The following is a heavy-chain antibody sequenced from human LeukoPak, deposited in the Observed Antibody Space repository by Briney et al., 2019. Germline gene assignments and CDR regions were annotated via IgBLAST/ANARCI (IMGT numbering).Heavy chain of an antibody. Sequence: GGSLRLSCAASGFTFSSYAMSWVRQAPGKGLEWVSAISGSGGSTYYADSVKGRFTISRDDSKNTVYLQMNSLRAEDTAMYYCARDRGDYGDYSDYFDSWGQGTLVTVSS. V-gene: IGHV3-23*01. CDR2: ISGSGGST. CDR3: ARDRGDYGDYSDYFDS. D-gene: IGHD4-17*01. CDR1: GFTFSSYA. J-gene: IGHJ4*02.